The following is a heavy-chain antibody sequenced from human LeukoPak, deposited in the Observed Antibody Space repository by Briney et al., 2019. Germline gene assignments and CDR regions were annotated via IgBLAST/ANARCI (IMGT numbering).Heavy chain of an antibody. V-gene: IGHV3-48*03. CDR3: AREICGGDCYSGWFDP. CDR1: GFTFSSYE. CDR2: IISSGSTI. D-gene: IGHD2-21*02. Sequence: GGSLRLSCAASGFTFSSYEMNWVRQAPGKGLEWVSYIISSGSTIYYADSVKGRFTISRDNAKNSLYLQMNSLRAEDTAVYYCAREICGGDCYSGWFDPWGQGTLVTVSS. J-gene: IGHJ5*02.